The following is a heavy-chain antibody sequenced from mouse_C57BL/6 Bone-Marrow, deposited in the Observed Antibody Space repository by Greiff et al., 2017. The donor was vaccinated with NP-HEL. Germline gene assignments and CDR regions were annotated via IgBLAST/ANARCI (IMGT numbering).Heavy chain of an antibody. CDR3: TDLLLLFDY. Sequence: EVMLVESGGGLVQPGGSMKLSCVASGFTFSNYWMNWVRQSPEKGLEWVAQIRLKSDNYATHYAESVKGRFTISRDDSKSSVYLQMNNLRAEDTGIYYCTDLLLLFDYWGQGTTLTVSS. J-gene: IGHJ2*01. V-gene: IGHV6-3*01. CDR2: IRLKSDNYAT. D-gene: IGHD1-1*01. CDR1: GFTFSNYW.